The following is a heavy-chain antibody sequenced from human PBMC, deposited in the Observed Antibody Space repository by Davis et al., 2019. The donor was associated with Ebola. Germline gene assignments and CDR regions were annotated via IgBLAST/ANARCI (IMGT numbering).Heavy chain of an antibody. CDR2: ISAYNGNT. V-gene: IGHV1-18*01. CDR3: ATYREVRGVIISLHFDY. D-gene: IGHD3-10*01. J-gene: IGHJ4*02. CDR1: GYTFTSYG. Sequence: ASVKVSCKASGYTFTSYGISWVRQAPGQGLEWMGWISAYNGNTNYAQKLQGRVTMTTDTSTSTAYMELRSLRSDDTAVYYCATYREVRGVIISLHFDYWGQGTLVTVSS.